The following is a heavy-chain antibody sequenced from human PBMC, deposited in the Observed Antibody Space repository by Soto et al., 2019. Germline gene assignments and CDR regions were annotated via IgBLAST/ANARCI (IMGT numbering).Heavy chain of an antibody. V-gene: IGHV3-30-3*01. CDR3: ARAIAVAGANGDYYYYGMDV. CDR1: GFTFSSYA. CDR2: ISYDGSNK. D-gene: IGHD6-19*01. J-gene: IGHJ6*02. Sequence: GGSLRLSCASSGFTFSSYAMHWVRQAPGKGLEWVAVISYDGSNKYYADSVKGRFTISRDNSKNTLYLQMNSLRAEDTALYYCARAIAVAGANGDYYYYGMDVWGQGTTVTVSS.